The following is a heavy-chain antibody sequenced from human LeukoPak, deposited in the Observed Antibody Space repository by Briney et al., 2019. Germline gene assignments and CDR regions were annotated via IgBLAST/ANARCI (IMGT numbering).Heavy chain of an antibody. Sequence: PGGSLRLSCAASGSTFNSYAMSWVRQAPGKGLEWVSLISGSGGGTYYADSVKGRFTISRDNSKNTLFLQVNSLRAEDTAVYYCAKAPGYSAYEYFFDYWGQGTLVTVSS. CDR1: GSTFNSYA. CDR2: ISGSGGGT. CDR3: AKAPGYSAYEYFFDY. D-gene: IGHD5-12*01. J-gene: IGHJ4*02. V-gene: IGHV3-23*01.